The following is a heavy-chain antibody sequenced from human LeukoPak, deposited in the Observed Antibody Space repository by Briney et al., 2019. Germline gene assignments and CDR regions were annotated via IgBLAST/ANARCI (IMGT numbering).Heavy chain of an antibody. J-gene: IGHJ4*02. D-gene: IGHD2-2*01. CDR3: ARGGSIVVVPAAADY. V-gene: IGHV1-46*01. CDR1: GYTFTSYY. CDR2: INPSGGST. Sequence: ASVKVSCKASGYTFTSYYMHWVRQAPGQGLEWMGIINPSGGSTSYAQKFQGRVTMTRDTSTNTVYMELSSLRSEDTAVYYCARGGSIVVVPAAADYWGQGTLVTVSS.